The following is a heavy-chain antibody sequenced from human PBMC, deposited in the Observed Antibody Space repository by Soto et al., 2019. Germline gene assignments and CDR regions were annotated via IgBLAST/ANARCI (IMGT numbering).Heavy chain of an antibody. CDR1: GFTFSSYA. D-gene: IGHD2-2*01. J-gene: IGHJ5*02. CDR2: ISYDGSNK. CDR3: AREGSYCISTSCDGDWFDP. V-gene: IGHV3-30-3*01. Sequence: QVQLVESGGGVVQPGRSLRLSCAASGFTFSSYAMHWVRQAPGKGLEWVAVISYDGSNKYYADSVKGRFTISRDNSKNTLYLQMNSLRAEDTAVYYCAREGSYCISTSCDGDWFDPWGQGTLVTVSS.